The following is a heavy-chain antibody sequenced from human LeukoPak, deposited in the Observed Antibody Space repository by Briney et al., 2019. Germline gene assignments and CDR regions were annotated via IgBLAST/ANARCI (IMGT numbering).Heavy chain of an antibody. D-gene: IGHD1-26*01. Sequence: GGSLRLSCAASGFTFSTYGMHWVRQAPGKGLEWVTVISYDGSDKYYADSVKGRFTISRDNSRNTLYLQMNSLRVEDTAVYYCAKEVGTFTLDFWGQGTLVTVSS. CDR1: GFTFSTYG. J-gene: IGHJ4*02. CDR3: AKEVGTFTLDF. CDR2: ISYDGSDK. V-gene: IGHV3-30*18.